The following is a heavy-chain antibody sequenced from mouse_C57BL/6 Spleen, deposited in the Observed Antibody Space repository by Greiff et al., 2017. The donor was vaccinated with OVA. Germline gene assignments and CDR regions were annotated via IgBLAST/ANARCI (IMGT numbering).Heavy chain of an antibody. CDR2: IRLKSDNYAT. CDR1: GFTFSNYW. J-gene: IGHJ3*01. CDR3: TAGPRSFAY. Sequence: EVQLVASGGGLVQPGGSMKLSCVASGFTFSNYWMNWVRQSPEKGLEWVAQIRLKSDNYATQYAESVKGRFTISRDDSKSSVYLQMNNLRAEDTGIYYCTAGPRSFAYWGQGTLVTVSA. V-gene: IGHV6-3*01.